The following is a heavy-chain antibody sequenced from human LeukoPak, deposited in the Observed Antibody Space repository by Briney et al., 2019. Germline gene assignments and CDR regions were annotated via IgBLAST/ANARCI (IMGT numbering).Heavy chain of an antibody. CDR1: GFTFSSYW. CDR3: ARGHYYGSGSYPAPFDP. D-gene: IGHD3-10*01. Sequence: PGGSLRLSCAASGFTFSSYWMSWVRQAPGKGLEWVATIKQDGSERYYVDSVKGRFTISRDNAKNSLYLQMNSLRAEDTAVYYCARGHYYGSGSYPAPFDPWGQGTLVTVSS. CDR2: IKQDGSER. J-gene: IGHJ5*02. V-gene: IGHV3-7*01.